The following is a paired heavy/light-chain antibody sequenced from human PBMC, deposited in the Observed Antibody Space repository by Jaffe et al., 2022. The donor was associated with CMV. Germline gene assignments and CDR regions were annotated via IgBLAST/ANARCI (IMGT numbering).Heavy chain of an antibody. Sequence: QLQLQESGPGLVKPSETLSLTCTVSGGSISSSSYYWGWIRQPPGKGLEWIGSIYYSGSTYYNPSLKSRVTISVDTSKNQFSLKLSSVTAADTAVYYCAKQPVGYSSSWYGGGLNWFDPWGQGTLVTVSS. J-gene: IGHJ5*02. CDR2: IYYSGST. D-gene: IGHD6-13*01. CDR3: AKQPVGYSSSWYGGGLNWFDP. V-gene: IGHV4-39*01. CDR1: GGSISSSSYY.
Light chain of an antibody. CDR2: GAS. CDR1: QSVSSN. Sequence: EIVMTQSPATLSVSPGERATLSCRASQSVSSNLAWYQQKPGQAPRLLIYGASTRATGIPARFSGSGSGTEFTLTISSLQSEDFAVYYCQQYNNWLRGTFGQGTKLEIK. J-gene: IGKJ2*01. CDR3: QQYNNWLRGT. V-gene: IGKV3-15*01.